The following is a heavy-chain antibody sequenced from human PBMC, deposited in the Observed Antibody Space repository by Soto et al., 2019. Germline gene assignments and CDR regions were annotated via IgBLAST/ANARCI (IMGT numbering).Heavy chain of an antibody. V-gene: IGHV1-69*06. D-gene: IGHD3-3*01. CDR2: IIPMFGTP. Sequence: QVQLVQSGAEVKKPGSSVKVSCKASGDIFTSYAFSWVRQAPGQGLEWMGGIIPMFGTPNYAQKFQGRLTITADKSTSTAYMELSGLRSEDTAVYYCARNGVAGMDLWGQGTLVTVSS. CDR3: ARNGVAGMDL. CDR1: GDIFTSYA. J-gene: IGHJ4*02.